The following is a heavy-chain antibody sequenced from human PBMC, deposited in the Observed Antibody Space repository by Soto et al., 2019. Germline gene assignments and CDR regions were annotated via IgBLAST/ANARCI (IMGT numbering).Heavy chain of an antibody. CDR1: GFTFDVYA. CDR3: AKDTSSGGLVKGAFDI. Sequence: EVQLVESGGGLVQPGRSLRLSCAASGFTFDVYAMHWVRQAPGKGLEWVSNINWNSGSIGYADSVKGRFTISRDNAKNALYLQMNSLRDEDTALYYCAKDTSSGGLVKGAFDIWGQGTMVTVSS. V-gene: IGHV3-9*01. CDR2: INWNSGSI. J-gene: IGHJ3*02. D-gene: IGHD6-19*01.